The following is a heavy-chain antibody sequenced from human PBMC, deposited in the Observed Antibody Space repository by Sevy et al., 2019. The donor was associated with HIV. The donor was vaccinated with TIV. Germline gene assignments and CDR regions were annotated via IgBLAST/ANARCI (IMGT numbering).Heavy chain of an antibody. CDR2: MNQDGTER. D-gene: IGHD3-16*01. V-gene: IGHV3-7*01. CDR1: GFSFSTYW. CDR3: VREGLGGFSYSLDC. Sequence: GESLKISCAASGFSFSTYWMTWVRQAPGKGLEWVATMNQDGTERDYVDSVKGRFTISRDNTKTSLFLQMNSLSAEDTGVYCCVREGLGGFSYSLDCWGQGTLVTVSS. J-gene: IGHJ4*02.